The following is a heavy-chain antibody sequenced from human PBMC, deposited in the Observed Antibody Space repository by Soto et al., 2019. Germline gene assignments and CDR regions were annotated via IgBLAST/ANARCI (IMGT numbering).Heavy chain of an antibody. D-gene: IGHD3-10*01. Sequence: ASVKVSCKASGYTFTSYDINWVRQATGQGLEWMGWMNPNSGNTGYAQKFQGRVTMTRNTSISTAYMELSSLRSEDTAVYYCARGRLLWFGELSSFGYWGQGTLVTVS. CDR2: MNPNSGNT. V-gene: IGHV1-8*01. J-gene: IGHJ4*02. CDR3: ARGRLLWFGELSSFGY. CDR1: GYTFTSYD.